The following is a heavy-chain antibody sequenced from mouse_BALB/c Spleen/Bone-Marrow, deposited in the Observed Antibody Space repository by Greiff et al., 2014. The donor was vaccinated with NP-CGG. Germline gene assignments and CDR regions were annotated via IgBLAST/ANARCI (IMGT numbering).Heavy chain of an antibody. Sequence: QVQLKESGPELVKPGASVRISCKAYGYTFTSYYIHWVKQRPGQGLEWIGWIYPGNVNTKYNEKFKGKATLTADKSSSTAYMQLSSLTSEDSAVYFCASYDGSYFDVWGAGTTVTVSS. CDR3: ASYDGSYFDV. D-gene: IGHD2-3*01. CDR1: GYTFTSYY. J-gene: IGHJ1*01. CDR2: IYPGNVNT. V-gene: IGHV1S56*01.